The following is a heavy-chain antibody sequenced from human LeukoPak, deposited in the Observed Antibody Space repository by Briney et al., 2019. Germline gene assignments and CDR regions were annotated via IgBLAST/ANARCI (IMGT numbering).Heavy chain of an antibody. J-gene: IGHJ6*03. CDR1: GFTFSSYW. D-gene: IGHD6-13*01. V-gene: IGHV3-7*01. CDR3: ARDHHSSSWYSIYYYYYYMDV. CDR2: IKQDGSEK. Sequence: GGSLRLSCAASGFTFSSYWMSWVRQAPGKGLEWVANIKQDGSEKYYVDSVKGRFTISRDNAKNSLYLQMNSLRAEDTAVYYCARDHHSSSWYSIYYYYYYMDVWGKGTTVTISS.